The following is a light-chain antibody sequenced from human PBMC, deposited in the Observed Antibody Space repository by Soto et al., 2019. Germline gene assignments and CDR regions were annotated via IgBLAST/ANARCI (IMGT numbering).Light chain of an antibody. CDR2: WAS. CDR3: QQSYSTPLT. V-gene: IGKV4-1*01. Sequence: DIVMTQSPDSLAVSLGERATINCKSSQSVLYSSTNKNYLAWYQQKPGQPPKLLIYWASTRESGVPDRFSGSGSGTDFTLTISSLQAEDVAVYYCQQSYSTPLTFGPGTKVDIK. J-gene: IGKJ3*01. CDR1: QSVLYSSTNKNY.